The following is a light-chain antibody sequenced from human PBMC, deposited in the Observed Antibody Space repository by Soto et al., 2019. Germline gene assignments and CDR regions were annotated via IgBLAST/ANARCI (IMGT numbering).Light chain of an antibody. CDR1: SSDVGGYNY. J-gene: IGLJ1*01. V-gene: IGLV2-8*01. CDR3: SSYAGSNIL. Sequence: QSALTQPPSASGSPGQSVTISCTGTSSDVGGYNYVSWYQQHPGKAPNLMIYEVNKRPLGVPDRFSASKSGNTASLTVSGLQAEDEADYYCSSYAGSNILFGTGTKLTVL. CDR2: EVN.